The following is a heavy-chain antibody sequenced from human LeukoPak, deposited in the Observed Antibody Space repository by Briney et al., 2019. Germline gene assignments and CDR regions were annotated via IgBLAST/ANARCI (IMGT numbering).Heavy chain of an antibody. J-gene: IGHJ3*02. V-gene: IGHV3-23*01. CDR2: ISISGGST. Sequence: PGGSLRLSCADSGITFSSYAMSWVRQAPGKGLEWVSGISISGGSTFYADSVKGRLTISRDISKNTLYLQMNSLRAEDTAVYYCAKDAISAAARGDAFDIWGQGTMVTVSS. CDR3: AKDAISAAARGDAFDI. D-gene: IGHD6-13*01. CDR1: GITFSSYA.